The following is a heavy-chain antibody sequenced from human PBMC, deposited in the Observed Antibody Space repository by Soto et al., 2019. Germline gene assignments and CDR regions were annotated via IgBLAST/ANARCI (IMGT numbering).Heavy chain of an antibody. V-gene: IGHV1-69*13. J-gene: IGHJ6*02. Sequence: ASVKVSCKASGGTFSSYAISWVRQAPGQGLEWMGGIIPIFGTANYAQKFQGRVTITADESTSTAYMELSSLRSEDTAVYYCARGTIAAAGTQVYYYYYGMDVWGQGTTVTVS. D-gene: IGHD6-13*01. CDR3: ARGTIAAAGTQVYYYYYGMDV. CDR1: GGTFSSYA. CDR2: IIPIFGTA.